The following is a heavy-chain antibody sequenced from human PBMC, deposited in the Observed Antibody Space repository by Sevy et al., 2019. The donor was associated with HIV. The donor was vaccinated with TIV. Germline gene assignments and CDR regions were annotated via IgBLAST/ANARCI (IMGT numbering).Heavy chain of an antibody. Sequence: SETLSLTCTVSGGSVSSGRYYWSWIRQPPGKGLEGIGYFYDRGRTKYNPSLKSRVTIAVDMSKNLFSLKLTSVTAAETAVYYCARHGAVQLAFGMDVWGQGTRVTVSS. CDR1: GGSVSSGRYY. CDR2: FYDRGRT. J-gene: IGHJ6*02. CDR3: ARHGAVQLAFGMDV. D-gene: IGHD1-1*01. V-gene: IGHV4-61*03.